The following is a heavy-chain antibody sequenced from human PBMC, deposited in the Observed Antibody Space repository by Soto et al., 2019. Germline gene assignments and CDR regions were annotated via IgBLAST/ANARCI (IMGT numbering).Heavy chain of an antibody. J-gene: IGHJ4*02. CDR1: GFTFSSYA. D-gene: IGHD4-17*01. Sequence: QVQLVESGGGVVQPGRSLRLSCAASGFTFSSYAMHWVRQAPGKGLEWVAVISYDGSNKYYADSVKGRFTISRDNSKNTLYLQMNSLSAEDTAVYYCARVGRLHYFDDWGQRTLLTVSS. CDR2: ISYDGSNK. V-gene: IGHV3-30-3*01. CDR3: ARVGRLHYFDD.